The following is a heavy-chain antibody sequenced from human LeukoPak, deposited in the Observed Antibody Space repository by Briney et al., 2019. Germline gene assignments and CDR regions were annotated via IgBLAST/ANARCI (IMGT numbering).Heavy chain of an antibody. J-gene: IGHJ4*02. CDR2: ISWNSGSI. D-gene: IGHD4-17*01. CDR1: GFTFDDYA. V-gene: IGHV3-9*01. CDR3: AEDPSDYPTSPDY. Sequence: GGSLRLSCAASGFTFDDYAMHWVRQAPGKGLEWVSGISWNSGSIGYADSVKGRFTISRDNAKNSLYLQMNSLRAEDTALYYCAEDPSDYPTSPDYWGQGTLVTVSS.